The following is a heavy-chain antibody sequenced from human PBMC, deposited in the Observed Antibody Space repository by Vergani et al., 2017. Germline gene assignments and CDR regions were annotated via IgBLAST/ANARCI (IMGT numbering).Heavy chain of an antibody. D-gene: IGHD4/OR15-4a*01. V-gene: IGHV3-66*02. Sequence: EVQLVESGGGLVQPGGSLRLSCAASGFTVSSNYMSWVRQAPGKGLEWVSVIYSGGSTYYADSVKGRFTISRDNSKNTLYLQMNSLRAEDTAVYYCARDKEVPNWFDPWGQGTLVTVSS. J-gene: IGHJ5*02. CDR3: ARDKEVPNWFDP. CDR1: GFTVSSNY. CDR2: IYSGGST.